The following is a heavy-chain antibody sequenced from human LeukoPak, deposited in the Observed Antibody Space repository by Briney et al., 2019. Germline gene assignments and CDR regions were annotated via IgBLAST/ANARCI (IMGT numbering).Heavy chain of an antibody. CDR3: TRRVGAYAFDY. CDR1: GFTFSGSA. Sequence: AGGSLKLSCAASGFTFSGSAMHWVRQASGKGLEWVGRIRSKANSYATAYAASVKGRFTISRDDSKNTAYLQMNGLKTEDTAVYYCTRRVGAYAFDYWGQGTLVTVSS. V-gene: IGHV3-73*01. CDR2: IRSKANSYAT. D-gene: IGHD1-26*01. J-gene: IGHJ4*02.